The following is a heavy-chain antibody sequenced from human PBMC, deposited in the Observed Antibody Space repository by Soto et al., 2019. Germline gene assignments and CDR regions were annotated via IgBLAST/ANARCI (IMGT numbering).Heavy chain of an antibody. CDR3: AHIPNYYQYDWFDP. V-gene: IGHV2-5*02. J-gene: IGHJ5*02. D-gene: IGHD3-16*01. CDR2: IYWDDDK. CDR1: GFSLTTRGVG. Sequence: QITLKESGPTLVKPTQTLTLTCTFSGFSLTTRGVGVGWIRQPPGKALECLALIYWDDDKRYSPSLQSRLSINKDTSKNQVVLTMTNVEPVDTATYYCAHIPNYYQYDWFDPWGQGTLVSVSS.